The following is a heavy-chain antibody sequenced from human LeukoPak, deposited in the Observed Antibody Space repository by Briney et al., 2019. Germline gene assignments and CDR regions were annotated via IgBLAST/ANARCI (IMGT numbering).Heavy chain of an antibody. Sequence: SETLSLTCGVYGGSFSGDYWSWVRQPPGKGLEWIGEINHSGSASYNPSLKSRVTISVDTSKNQFSLKLSSVTAADTAVYYCASRRDGYNYGYWGQGTLVTVSS. J-gene: IGHJ4*02. CDR1: GGSFSGDY. V-gene: IGHV4-34*01. D-gene: IGHD5-24*01. CDR3: ASRRDGYNYGY. CDR2: INHSGSA.